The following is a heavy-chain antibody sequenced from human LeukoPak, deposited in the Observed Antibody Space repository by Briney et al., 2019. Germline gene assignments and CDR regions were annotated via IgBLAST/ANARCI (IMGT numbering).Heavy chain of an antibody. J-gene: IGHJ4*02. CDR2: IKNKRGSYTA. CDR3: GRDTATALDY. CDR1: GFTLNDHY. V-gene: IGHV3-72*01. D-gene: IGHD6-13*01. Sequence: GGSLRLSCAASGFTLNDHYMDRVRQAPGKGLEWVGRIKNKRGSYTADYAASVKGRFTLSRDDSQNSLYLQMNSLKIEDTAVYYCGRDTATALDYWGQGTLVTVSS.